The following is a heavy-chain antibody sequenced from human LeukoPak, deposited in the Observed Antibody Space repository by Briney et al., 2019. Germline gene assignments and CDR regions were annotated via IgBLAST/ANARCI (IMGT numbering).Heavy chain of an antibody. D-gene: IGHD5-24*01. CDR1: GFTFSSYA. Sequence: GGSLRLSCAASGFTFSSYAMSWVRQAPGKGLECVSFISGSGGRTYYADSVKGRFTISRDNSKSTLYLQMNSLRAEDTAVYYCAKDDRWLQFCCWGQGTLVAVSA. CDR2: ISGSGGRT. V-gene: IGHV3-23*01. CDR3: AKDDRWLQFCC. J-gene: IGHJ4*02.